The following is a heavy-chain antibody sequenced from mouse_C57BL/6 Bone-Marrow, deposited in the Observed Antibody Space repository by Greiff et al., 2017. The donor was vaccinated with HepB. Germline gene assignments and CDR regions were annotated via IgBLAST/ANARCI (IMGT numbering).Heavy chain of an antibody. D-gene: IGHD1-1*01. J-gene: IGHJ1*03. CDR1: GYTFTSYW. CDR3: ARGPITTVVVDWYFDV. V-gene: IGHV1-7*01. CDR2: INPSSGYT. Sequence: QVQLKESGAELAKPGASVKLSCKASGYTFTSYWMHWVKQRPGQGLEWIGYINPSSGYTKYNQKFKDKATLTADKSSSTAYMQLSSLTYEDSAVYYWARGPITTVVVDWYFDVWGTGTTVTVAS.